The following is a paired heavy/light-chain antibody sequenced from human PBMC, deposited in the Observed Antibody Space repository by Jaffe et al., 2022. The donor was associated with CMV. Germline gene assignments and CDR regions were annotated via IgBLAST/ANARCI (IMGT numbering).Light chain of an antibody. V-gene: IGKV1-6*01. CDR3: LQDYRYPHT. CDR2: AAS. Sequence: AIQMTQSPSSLSASVGDRVTITCRASQDIGNDLGWYQQKPGKAPKLLMYAASNLQSGVPSRFSGSGFGTDFTLTISSLQPEDFATYYCLQDYRYPHTFGQGTKLEI. J-gene: IGKJ2*01. CDR1: QDIGND.
Heavy chain of an antibody. D-gene: IGHD2-15*01. CDR2: ITWNGDST. V-gene: IGHV3-20*01. Sequence: EVQLVESGGGVIWPGGSLRLSCAASGFTFGGYGMSWVRQAPGKGLEWVSGITWNGDSTGYADSVQGRFTISRDNTKNSLYLQMSSLRAEDTAMYHCARDFVAGRGGDVFDMWGQGTMVTVSS. J-gene: IGHJ3*02. CDR3: ARDFVAGRGGDVFDM. CDR1: GFTFGGYG.